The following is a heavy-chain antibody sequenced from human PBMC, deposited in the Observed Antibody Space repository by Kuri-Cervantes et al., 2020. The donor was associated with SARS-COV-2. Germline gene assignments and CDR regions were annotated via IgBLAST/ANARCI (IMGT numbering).Heavy chain of an antibody. CDR1: GYTFTGYY. D-gene: IGHD7-27*01. CDR2: INPNSGGT. CDR3: ARDQPTGDRDYYGMDV. Sequence: ASVKVSCKASGYTFTGYYMHWVRQAPGQGLEWMGWINPNSGGTNYAQKFQGRVTMTRDTSISTAYMELSRLRSDDTAVYYCARDQPTGDRDYYGMDVWGQGTTVTVSS. J-gene: IGHJ6*02. V-gene: IGHV1-2*02.